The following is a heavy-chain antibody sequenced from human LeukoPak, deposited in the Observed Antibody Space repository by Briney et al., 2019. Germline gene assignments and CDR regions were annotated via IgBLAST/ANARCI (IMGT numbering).Heavy chain of an antibody. CDR1: GFTFSTYA. D-gene: IGHD4-17*01. CDR3: AKESWPTVTIPGRNYFDY. V-gene: IGHV3-30*04. J-gene: IGHJ4*02. Sequence: GRSLRLSCAASGFTFSTYAMHWVRQAPGKGLEWVAVLSSDGSNKYYEDSVKGRFIISRDNYKNTLYLQMNSLRADDTAVYYCAKESWPTVTIPGRNYFDYWGQGTLVTVSS. CDR2: LSSDGSNK.